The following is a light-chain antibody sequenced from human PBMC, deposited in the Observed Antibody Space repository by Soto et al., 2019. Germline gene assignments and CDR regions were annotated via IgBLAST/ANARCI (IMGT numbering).Light chain of an antibody. CDR1: SSDIGAYNY. J-gene: IGLJ1*01. CDR2: EVT. Sequence: QSVLTQPASVSGSPGQSITISCIGTSSDIGAYNYVSWYQQHSGKVPKLMIYEVTNRPSGLSNRFSGSKSGNTASLTISGLQTEDEADYFCSSYTSTSTLYVFGTGTKVTVL. CDR3: SSYTSTSTLYV. V-gene: IGLV2-14*01.